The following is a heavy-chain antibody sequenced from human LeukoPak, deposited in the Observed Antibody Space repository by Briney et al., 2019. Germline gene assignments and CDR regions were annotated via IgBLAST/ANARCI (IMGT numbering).Heavy chain of an antibody. V-gene: IGHV3-48*04. CDR1: GFTFSSYA. Sequence: GGSLRLSCAASGFTFSSYAMSWVRQAPGKGLGWVSYISSSSSTIYYADSVKGRFTISRDNAKNSLYLQMNSLRAEDTAVYYCASAVGRTVTYGMDVWGQGTTVTVSS. D-gene: IGHD2-15*01. CDR2: ISSSSSTI. J-gene: IGHJ6*02. CDR3: ASAVGRTVTYGMDV.